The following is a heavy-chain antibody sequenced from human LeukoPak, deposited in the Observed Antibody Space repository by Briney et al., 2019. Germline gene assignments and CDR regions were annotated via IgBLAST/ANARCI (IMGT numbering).Heavy chain of an antibody. CDR1: GFTFSSYW. J-gene: IGHJ4*02. Sequence: PPRGSLRLSCAASGFTFSSYWMHWVRQAPGKGLLWVSRINSDGSSTSYADSVKGRFTISRDNAKNTLYLQMNSLRAEDTAVYYCARDGVYNYDSSGYYYGPYWGQGTLLTVSS. D-gene: IGHD3-22*01. CDR3: ARDGVYNYDSSGYYYGPY. V-gene: IGHV3-74*01. CDR2: INSDGSST.